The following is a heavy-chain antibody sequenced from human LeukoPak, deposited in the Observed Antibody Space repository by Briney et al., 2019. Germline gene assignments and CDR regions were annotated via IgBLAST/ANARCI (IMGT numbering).Heavy chain of an antibody. Sequence: GASVKVSCKASGGTFSSYAISWVRQAPGQGLEWMGGIIPIFGTANYAQKFQGRVTITTDESTSTAYMELSSLRSEDTAVYYCARGVVKAAPTAYYYYMDVWGKGTTVTVSS. CDR3: ARGVVKAAPTAYYYYMDV. J-gene: IGHJ6*03. CDR2: IIPIFGTA. V-gene: IGHV1-69*05. D-gene: IGHD1-14*01. CDR1: GGTFSSYA.